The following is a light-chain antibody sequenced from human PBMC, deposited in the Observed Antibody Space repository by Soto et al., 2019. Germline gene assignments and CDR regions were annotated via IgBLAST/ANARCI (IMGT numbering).Light chain of an antibody. CDR3: SSFAISTTLI. CDR2: EVR. CDR1: IXDIGTYDS. V-gene: IGLV2-14*01. Sequence: QSVLTQPASVSGSPGQSITISCTGTIXDIGTYDSVSWYQHLPGKAPKLVISEVRRRPSGVSPRFSGSKSGNTASLTISGLPAEDGVDYYCSSFAISTTLIFGGGTKATVL. J-gene: IGLJ2*01.